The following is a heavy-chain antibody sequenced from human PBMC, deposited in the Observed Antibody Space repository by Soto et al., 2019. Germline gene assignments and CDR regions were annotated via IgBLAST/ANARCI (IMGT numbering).Heavy chain of an antibody. Sequence: PETMSLTCTVSGGSISDYYWSWIRQPAGKGLEWIGRIYTSGSADYNPSLNSRVTISIDTSKNQFSLKMTSMTAADTVVYYCARERREKIHDGYDIDYWGQGTLVTVS. CDR3: ARERREKIHDGYDIDY. V-gene: IGHV4-4*07. CDR2: IYTSGSA. CDR1: GGSISDYY. D-gene: IGHD5-12*01. J-gene: IGHJ4*02.